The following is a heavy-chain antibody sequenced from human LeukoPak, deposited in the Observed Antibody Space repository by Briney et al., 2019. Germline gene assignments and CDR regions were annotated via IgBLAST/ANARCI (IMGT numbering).Heavy chain of an antibody. CDR3: ARDRGGSSWYYFDN. CDR2: TYYRSKWYN. CDR1: GDSVSRDTAA. Sequence: PSQTLSLTCAISGDSVSRDTAAWNWVRQSPSRGLEWLGRTYYRSKWYNDYAVSVKSRITINPDTSKSQFSLQLNSVTPEDTAVYYCARDRGGSSWYYFDNWGQGSLVTVSS. V-gene: IGHV6-1*01. D-gene: IGHD6-13*01. J-gene: IGHJ4*02.